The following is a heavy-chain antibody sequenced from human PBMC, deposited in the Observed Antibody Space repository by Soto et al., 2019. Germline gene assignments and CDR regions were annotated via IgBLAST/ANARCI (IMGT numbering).Heavy chain of an antibody. D-gene: IGHD6-6*01. J-gene: IGHJ5*02. CDR2: ISSSSSTI. Sequence: PGGSLRLSCAASGFTFSSYSMNWVRQAPGKGLEWVSYISSSSSTIYYADSVKGRFTISRDNAKNSLYLQMNSLRAEDTAVYYCARDSSSSLAVNWFDPWGQGTLVTVSS. CDR3: ARDSSSSLAVNWFDP. CDR1: GFTFSSYS. V-gene: IGHV3-48*01.